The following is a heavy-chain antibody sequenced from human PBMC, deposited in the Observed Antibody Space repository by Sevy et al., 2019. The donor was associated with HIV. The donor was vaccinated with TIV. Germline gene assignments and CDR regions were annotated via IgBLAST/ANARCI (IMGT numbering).Heavy chain of an antibody. Sequence: ASVKVSCKASGYTFTSYGISWERQAPGRGLEWMGWISAYNGNTNYAQKLQGRVTMTTDTSTSTAYMELRSLRSDDTAVYYCARGLQWPPGGDSDYWGQGTLVTVSS. D-gene: IGHD6-19*01. J-gene: IGHJ4*02. CDR2: ISAYNGNT. V-gene: IGHV1-18*04. CDR3: ARGLQWPPGGDSDY. CDR1: GYTFTSYG.